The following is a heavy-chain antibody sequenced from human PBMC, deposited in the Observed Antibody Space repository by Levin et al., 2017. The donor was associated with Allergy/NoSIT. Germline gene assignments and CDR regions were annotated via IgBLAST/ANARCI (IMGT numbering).Heavy chain of an antibody. Sequence: GESLKISCKASGYTFTDYYMHWVRQAPGQGLEWMGWINPDSGGTNYAQKFQGRVTMSRDTSISTAYMEMSRLRSDDTAVYYCARCHRPMEAAGLFPAYCSFDPWGQGTLVTVSS. CDR2: INPDSGGT. CDR3: ARCHRPMEAAGLFPAYCSFDP. CDR1: GYTFTDYY. D-gene: IGHD6-13*01. V-gene: IGHV1-2*02. J-gene: IGHJ5*02.